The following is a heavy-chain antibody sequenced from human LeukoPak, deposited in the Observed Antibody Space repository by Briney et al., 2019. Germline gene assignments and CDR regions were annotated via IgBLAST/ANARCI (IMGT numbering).Heavy chain of an antibody. V-gene: IGHV4-38-2*02. D-gene: IGHD4-11*01. Sequence: SETLSLTCTVSSYSISSGYYWGWIPQPPGKGLEWIGSIYHSGSTYYNPSLQSRVSISVDTSKNQCSLKLSSVTAADTGVYYCASYSNYHYYCMDVCGKGTTVTVSS. CDR2: IYHSGST. J-gene: IGHJ6*03. CDR3: ASYSNYHYYCMDV. CDR1: SYSISSGYY.